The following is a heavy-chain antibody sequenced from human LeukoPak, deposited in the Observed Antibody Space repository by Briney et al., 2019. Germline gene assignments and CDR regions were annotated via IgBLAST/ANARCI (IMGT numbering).Heavy chain of an antibody. Sequence: SETLSLTCAVSGGSISSSNWWSWVRPPPGKGLGWIGEIYHSGSTNYNPSLKSRVTISVDKSKNQFSLKLSSVTAADTAVYYCARRIVVVPADYYYYGMDVWGKGTTVTVSS. V-gene: IGHV4-4*02. J-gene: IGHJ6*04. D-gene: IGHD2-2*01. CDR3: ARRIVVVPADYYYYGMDV. CDR1: GGSISSSNW. CDR2: IYHSGST.